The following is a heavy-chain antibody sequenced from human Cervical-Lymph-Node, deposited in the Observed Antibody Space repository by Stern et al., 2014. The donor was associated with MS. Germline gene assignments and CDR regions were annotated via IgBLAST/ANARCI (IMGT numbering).Heavy chain of an antibody. J-gene: IGHJ4*02. CDR2: IYPDDSDT. V-gene: IGHV5-51*01. CDR3: ARLDSSGYLY. CDR1: GYTFTSNW. D-gene: IGHD3-22*01. Sequence: VQLVQSGAEVKKPGESLKISCKGSGYTFTSNWIAWVRQMPGKGLEWMGTIYPDDSDTTYSPSFQGQVTMSDDKSSSTAHLHWSSLKASDTAMYYCARLDSSGYLYWGQGTLVTVSS.